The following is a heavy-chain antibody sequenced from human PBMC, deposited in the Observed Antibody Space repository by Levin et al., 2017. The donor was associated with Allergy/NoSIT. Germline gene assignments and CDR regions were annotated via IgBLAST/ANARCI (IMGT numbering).Heavy chain of an antibody. Sequence: PSETLSLTCAVSGGSISSGGYSWSWIRQPPGKGLEWIGYIYHSGSTYYNPSLKSRVTISVDRSKNQFSLKLSSVTAADTAVYYCARTTEDYFDYWGQGTLVTVSS. CDR3: ARTTEDYFDY. CDR1: GGSISSGGYS. V-gene: IGHV4-30-2*01. J-gene: IGHJ4*02. D-gene: IGHD4-17*01. CDR2: IYHSGST.